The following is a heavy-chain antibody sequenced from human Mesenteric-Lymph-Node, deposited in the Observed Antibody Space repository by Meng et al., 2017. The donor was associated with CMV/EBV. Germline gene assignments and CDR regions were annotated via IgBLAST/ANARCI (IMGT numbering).Heavy chain of an antibody. Sequence: GESLKISCAASGFTFSSSAMTWVRQAPGKGLVWVSRIESDVTTTNYVDSVKGRFTISRDNAKNTLYLQMDSLTGEDTAVYYCARLTLGGVYYGLDVWGQGTTVTVSS. CDR1: GFTFSSSA. CDR3: ARLTLGGVYYGLDV. CDR2: IESDVTTT. D-gene: IGHD3-16*01. V-gene: IGHV3-74*01. J-gene: IGHJ6*02.